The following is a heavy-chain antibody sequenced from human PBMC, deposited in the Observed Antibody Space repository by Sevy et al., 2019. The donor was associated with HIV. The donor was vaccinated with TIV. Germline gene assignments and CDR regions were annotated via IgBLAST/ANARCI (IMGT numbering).Heavy chain of an antibody. CDR2: IIGSGGST. CDR3: AKDLEDIVVVPAAN. V-gene: IGHV3-23*01. Sequence: GGSLRLSCAASGFTFSSYAMSGVRQAPGKGLEWVSAIIGSGGSTYYADSVKGRFTISRDNSMNTLYLQMNSLRAEDTAVYYCAKDLEDIVVVPAANWGQGTLVTVSS. J-gene: IGHJ4*02. CDR1: GFTFSSYA. D-gene: IGHD2-2*01.